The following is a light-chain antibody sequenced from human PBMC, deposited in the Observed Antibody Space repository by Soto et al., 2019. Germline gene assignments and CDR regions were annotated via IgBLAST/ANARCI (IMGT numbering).Light chain of an antibody. J-gene: IGLJ2*01. CDR2: EGS. CDR3: CSYAGFTSFAVL. CDR1: SSDVGTYNL. Sequence: QSVLTQPASVSGSPGQSITISCAGTSSDVGTYNLVSWYQQHPGKAPKLMIHEGSKRPSGVSNRFSGSKSGNTASLTISGLQPEDEADYYCCSYAGFTSFAVLFGGGTKLTVL. V-gene: IGLV2-23*03.